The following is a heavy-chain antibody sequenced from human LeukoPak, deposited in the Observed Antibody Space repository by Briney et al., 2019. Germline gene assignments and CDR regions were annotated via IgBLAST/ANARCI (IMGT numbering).Heavy chain of an antibody. V-gene: IGHV1-69*05. CDR1: GGTFSRNA. D-gene: IGHD5-18*01. CDR2: IIPIFGTA. J-gene: IGHJ4*02. CDR3: ASPDASMVSAFDY. Sequence: SVNVSCKASGGTFSRNAISWVRQAPGQGLEWMGGIIPIFGTANYAENFQGRVTITTDEITSTAYMELRSLRSEDTAVYYCASPDASMVSAFDYWGQGTLVTVSS.